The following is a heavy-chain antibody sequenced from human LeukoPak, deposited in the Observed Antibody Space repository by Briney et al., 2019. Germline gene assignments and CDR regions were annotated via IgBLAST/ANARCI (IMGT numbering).Heavy chain of an antibody. J-gene: IGHJ3*02. CDR1: GFTFSNAW. D-gene: IGHD3-10*01. Sequence: GGSLRLSCAASGFTFSNAWMSWARQAPGKGLEWVGRIKSKTDGGTTDYAAPVKGRFTISRDDSKNTLYLQMNSLKTEDTAVYYCTPPLRVVRGVIVAFDIWGQGTMVTVSS. V-gene: IGHV3-15*01. CDR2: IKSKTDGGTT. CDR3: TPPLRVVRGVIVAFDI.